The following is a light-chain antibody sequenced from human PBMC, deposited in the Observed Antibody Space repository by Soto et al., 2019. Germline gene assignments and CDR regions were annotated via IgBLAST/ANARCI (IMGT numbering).Light chain of an antibody. J-gene: IGKJ5*01. CDR3: QQYGSSST. CDR2: GTS. CDR1: QRIATSY. V-gene: IGKV3-20*01. Sequence: DIVLTQSPATLSLSPGERATLSCRASQRIATSYLGWYQQKPGQAPRLLIYGTSKRAADIPDRFSGSGSGTDFTLTISRLEPEDFAVYYCQQYGSSSTFGQGTRLEIK.